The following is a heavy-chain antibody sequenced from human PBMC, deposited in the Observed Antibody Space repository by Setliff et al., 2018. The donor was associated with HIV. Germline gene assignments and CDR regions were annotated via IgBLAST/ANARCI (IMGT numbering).Heavy chain of an antibody. J-gene: IGHJ5*02. D-gene: IGHD3-3*01. CDR2: INGDGDSK. CDR3: GKDYTRTFWEYNWYDV. V-gene: IGHV3-23*01. CDR1: GFTFNYHA. Sequence: GGSLRLSCAASGFTFNYHAMTWVRQAPGRGLEWVSGINGDGDSKYYAESVKGLFTVSRDNSKDTLYLQMNDLRAEDTALYYCGKDYTRTFWEYNWYDVWGQGTLVTVSS.